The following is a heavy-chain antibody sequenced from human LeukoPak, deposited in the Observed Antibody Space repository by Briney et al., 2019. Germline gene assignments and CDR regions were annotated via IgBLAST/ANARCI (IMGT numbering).Heavy chain of an antibody. CDR3: ATLVVAADTFDY. V-gene: IGHV3-23*01. D-gene: IGHD2-15*01. CDR2: ISGSGGST. J-gene: IGHJ4*02. Sequence: GGSLRLSCATSEFTFSSYAMSWVRQAPGKGLEWVSAISGSGGSTYYADSVKGRFTISRDNSKNTLYLQMNSLRAEDTAVYYCATLVVAADTFDYWGQGTLVTVSS. CDR1: EFTFSSYA.